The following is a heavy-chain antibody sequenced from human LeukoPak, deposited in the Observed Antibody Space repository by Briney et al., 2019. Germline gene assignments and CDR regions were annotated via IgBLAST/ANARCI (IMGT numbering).Heavy chain of an antibody. Sequence: GGSLRLSCAASGFTFSNYNMNWVRQTPGKGLEWVSSITRDSIYTFYADSVKGRFTISRDNAKNSLSLQMDSLRVEDTAVYYCTKASAARCIGVFCYPFDHWGQGTLVTVSS. D-gene: IGHD2-15*01. J-gene: IGHJ4*02. CDR3: TKASAARCIGVFCYPFDH. CDR2: ITRDSIYT. V-gene: IGHV3-21*04. CDR1: GFTFSNYN.